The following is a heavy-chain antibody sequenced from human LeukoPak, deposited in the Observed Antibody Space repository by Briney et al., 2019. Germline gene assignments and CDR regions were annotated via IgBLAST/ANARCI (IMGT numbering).Heavy chain of an antibody. D-gene: IGHD3-3*01. CDR1: GGSISSHY. CDR3: AGQYCDFWSGYYRPFDY. Sequence: PSETLSPTCTVSGGSISSHYWSWIRQPPGKGLEWIGYIYYSGSTNYNPSLKSRVTISVDTSKNQFSLKLSSVTAADTAVYYCAGQYCDFWSGYYRPFDYWGQGTLVTVSS. V-gene: IGHV4-59*11. J-gene: IGHJ4*02. CDR2: IYYSGST.